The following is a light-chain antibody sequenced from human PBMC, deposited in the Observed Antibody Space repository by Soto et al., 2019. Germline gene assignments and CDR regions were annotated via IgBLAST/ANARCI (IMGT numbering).Light chain of an antibody. J-gene: IGLJ1*01. CDR1: SSDVGGYNF. V-gene: IGLV2-14*03. CDR2: GVS. CDR3: SSYTTSSTLV. Sequence: QSVLTQPASVFGSPGQSITISCTGTSSDVGGYNFVSWYQQHPGKAPKLMIYGVSSRPSGVSNRFSGSKSGNTASLTISGIQPEDEADYYCSSYTTSSTLVFGTGTKLTVL.